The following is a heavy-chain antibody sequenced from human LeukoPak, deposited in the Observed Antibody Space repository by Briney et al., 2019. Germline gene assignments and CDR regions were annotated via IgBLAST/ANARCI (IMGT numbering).Heavy chain of an antibody. D-gene: IGHD5-24*01. V-gene: IGHV4-38-2*02. J-gene: IGHJ5*02. CDR1: VYSISSGYY. Sequence: SETLSLTCTVSVYSISSGYYWGWIRQPPGKGLEWIGSIYHSGSTYYNPSLKSRVTISLDTSKNQFSLKLSSVTAADTAMYYCARDLSRDGCNRWGQGTLVTVSS. CDR3: ARDLSRDGCNR. CDR2: IYHSGST.